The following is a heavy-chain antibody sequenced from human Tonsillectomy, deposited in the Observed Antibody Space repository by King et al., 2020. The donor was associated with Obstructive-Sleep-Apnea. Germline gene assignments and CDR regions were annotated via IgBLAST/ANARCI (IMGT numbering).Heavy chain of an antibody. CDR2: IHPSDPNT. V-gene: IGHV5-10-1*01. CDR3: SRHEEPY. CDR1: GNSFTSYW. J-gene: IGHJ4*02. Sequence: QLVQSGAEVRKPGESLRISCKGFGNSFTSYWISLVRQLPGKGLEWMGRIHPSDPNTNYSPSFQGHVTSSADKSISTAYLQWSSLKASDTAIYYCSRHEEPYWGQGTLVTVST.